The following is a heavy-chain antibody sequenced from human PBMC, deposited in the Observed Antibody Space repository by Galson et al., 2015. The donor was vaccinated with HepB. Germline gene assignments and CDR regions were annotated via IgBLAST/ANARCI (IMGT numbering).Heavy chain of an antibody. CDR2: ITTGGNSL. J-gene: IGHJ4*02. CDR1: GYTFSSYT. CDR3: ARSPWSPLNFNH. D-gene: IGHD2-15*01. Sequence: SLRLSCAGSGYTFSSYTMSWVRQAPGKGLEWISYITTGGNSLFYLDSVKDRFTISRDNANSSLYLQMNSLRDEDTAVYFCARSPWSPLNFNHWGQGTLVTVSS. V-gene: IGHV3-48*02.